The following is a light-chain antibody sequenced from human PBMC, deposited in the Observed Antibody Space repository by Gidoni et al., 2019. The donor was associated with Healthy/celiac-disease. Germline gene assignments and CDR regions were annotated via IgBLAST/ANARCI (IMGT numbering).Light chain of an antibody. CDR3: QQRSNWPRLT. CDR1: QSVSSY. Sequence: EIVLKQSPATLSLSPGERATLSCRASQSVSSYLAWYQQKPGQAPRLLIYDASNRATGIPARFSGSGSGTDFTLTISSLEPEDFAVYYCQQRSNWPRLTFGGGTKVEIK. V-gene: IGKV3-11*01. CDR2: DAS. J-gene: IGKJ4*01.